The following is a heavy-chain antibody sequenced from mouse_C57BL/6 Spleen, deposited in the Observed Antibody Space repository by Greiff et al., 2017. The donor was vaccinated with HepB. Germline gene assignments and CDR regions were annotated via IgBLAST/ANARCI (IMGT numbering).Heavy chain of an antibody. J-gene: IGHJ4*01. V-gene: IGHV1-58*01. D-gene: IGHD1-1*01. Sequence: EVHLVESGAELVRPGSSVKMSCKTSGYTFTSYGINWVKQRPGQGLEWIGYIYIGNGYTEYNEKFKGKATLTSDTSSSTAYMQLSSLTSEDSAIYFCARRVYYGSSSYAMDYWGQGTSVTVSS. CDR2: IYIGNGYT. CDR3: ARRVYYGSSSYAMDY. CDR1: GYTFTSYG.